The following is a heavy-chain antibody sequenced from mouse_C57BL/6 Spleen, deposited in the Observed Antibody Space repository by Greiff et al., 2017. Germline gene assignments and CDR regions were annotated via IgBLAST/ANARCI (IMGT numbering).Heavy chain of an antibody. CDR1: GYTFTSYW. CDR3: ARSDYGNYREYYFDY. V-gene: IGHV1-55*01. Sequence: QVQLQQPGAELVKPGASVKMSCKASGYTFTSYWITWVKQRPGQGLEWIGDIYPGSGSTNYNEKFKSKATLTVDTSSSTAYMQLSSLTSEDSAVYYGARSDYGNYREYYFDYWGQGTTLTVSS. CDR2: IYPGSGST. D-gene: IGHD2-1*01. J-gene: IGHJ2*01.